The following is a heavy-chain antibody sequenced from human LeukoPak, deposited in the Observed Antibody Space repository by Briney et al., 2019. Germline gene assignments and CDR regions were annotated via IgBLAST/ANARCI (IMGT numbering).Heavy chain of an antibody. Sequence: SVKVPCKSSGGSFSGSSISWVRQAPGQGLEWVGGISPVLPTPNYAQKFQGRVTITTDESTSTAYMELKSLTSDDTALYYCATGKQIWMNWFVSWLQGTLVTVSS. CDR2: ISPVLPTP. D-gene: IGHD5-18*01. V-gene: IGHV1-69*16. CDR1: GGSFSGSS. CDR3: ATGKQIWMNWFVS. J-gene: IGHJ5*01.